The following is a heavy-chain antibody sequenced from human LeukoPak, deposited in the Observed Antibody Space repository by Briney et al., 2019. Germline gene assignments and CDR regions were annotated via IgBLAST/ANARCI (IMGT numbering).Heavy chain of an antibody. V-gene: IGHV4-34*01. CDR3: ARDWDDYGGNDPWFDP. Sequence: SETLCLTCAVYGGSFSGYYWSWIRQPPGKGLEWIGEINHSGSTNYNPSLKSRVTISVDTSKNQFSLKLSSVTAADTAVYYCARDWDDYGGNDPWFDPWGQGTLVTVSS. J-gene: IGHJ5*02. D-gene: IGHD4-23*01. CDR1: GGSFSGYY. CDR2: INHSGST.